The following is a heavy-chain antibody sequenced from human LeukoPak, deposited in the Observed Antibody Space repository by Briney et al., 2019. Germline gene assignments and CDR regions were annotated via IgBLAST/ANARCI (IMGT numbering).Heavy chain of an antibody. CDR3: ARGREYQLLGDY. V-gene: IGHV1-69*04. D-gene: IGHD2-2*01. CDR1: VGTFSSYA. Sequence: SVKVSCKASVGTFSSYAISWVRQAPGQGLEWMGRIIPILGIANYAQKFQGRVTITADKSTSTAYMELSSLRSEDTAVYYCARGREYQLLGDYWGQGTLVTVSS. CDR2: IIPILGIA. J-gene: IGHJ4*02.